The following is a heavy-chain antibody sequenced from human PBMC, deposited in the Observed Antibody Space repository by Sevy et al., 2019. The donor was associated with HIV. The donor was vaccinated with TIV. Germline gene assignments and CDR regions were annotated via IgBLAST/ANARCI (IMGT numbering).Heavy chain of an antibody. Sequence: GESLKIPCVASGFNFTASSMSWVRQSPGKGLEWVSTIGLSGSSSYYADSVKGRFTISRDNSKKTLYLQMNSLTADDTAVYFCAKPAYLNLWFAYWGQGILVTVSS. J-gene: IGHJ4*02. CDR3: AKPAYLNLWFAY. D-gene: IGHD3-10*01. CDR2: IGLSGSSS. V-gene: IGHV3-23*01. CDR1: GFNFTASS.